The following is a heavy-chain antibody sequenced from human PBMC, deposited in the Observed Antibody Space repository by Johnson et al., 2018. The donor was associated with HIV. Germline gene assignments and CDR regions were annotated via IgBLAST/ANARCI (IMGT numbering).Heavy chain of an antibody. V-gene: IGHV3-20*04. CDR2: INWNGDTT. J-gene: IGHJ3*02. D-gene: IGHD6-19*01. Sequence: VQLVESGGGLVQPGGSLRLSCAASGFTFSSYAMSWVRQAPGKGLQWVSGINWNGDTTTYADSVKGRFIISRDNAKNSLYLQMNSLRAEDTALYYCARVVLVRLAVAGPSRDAFDIWGQGTMVTVSS. CDR3: ARVVLVRLAVAGPSRDAFDI. CDR1: GFTFSSYA.